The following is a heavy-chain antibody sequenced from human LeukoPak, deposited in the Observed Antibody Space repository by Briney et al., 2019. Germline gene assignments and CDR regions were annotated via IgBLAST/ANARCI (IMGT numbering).Heavy chain of an antibody. D-gene: IGHD2-21*02. CDR2: IYYSGST. J-gene: IGHJ4*02. V-gene: IGHV4-38-2*02. Sequence: NPSETLSLTCTVSGYSISSGYYWGWIRQPPGKGLEWIGSIYYSGSTYYNPSLKSRVTISVDTSKNQFSLKLSSVTAADTAVYYCARVRSGKRIVVVTGKYFDYWGQGTLVTVSS. CDR1: GYSISSGYY. CDR3: ARVRSGKRIVVVTGKYFDY.